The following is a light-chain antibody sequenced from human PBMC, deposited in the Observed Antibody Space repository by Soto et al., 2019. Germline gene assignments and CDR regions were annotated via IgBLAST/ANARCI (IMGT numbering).Light chain of an antibody. CDR1: QSISSSY. CDR2: GAS. CDR3: QYYGRSPPYT. J-gene: IGKJ2*01. Sequence: EIVLTQSPGTLSLSPGEGATLSCRTSQSISSSYLSWFQQRPGQAPRVLIYGASNRASGIPDRFSGSGSGTDFTRTISSLEPEDFAVYYCQYYGRSPPYTFGQGTKLDIK. V-gene: IGKV3-20*01.